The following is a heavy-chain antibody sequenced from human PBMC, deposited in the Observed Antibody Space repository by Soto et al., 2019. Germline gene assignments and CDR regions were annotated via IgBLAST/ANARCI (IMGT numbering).Heavy chain of an antibody. D-gene: IGHD3-3*02. CDR3: VKDEGIEAMDV. CDR2: ITSSGSYV. CDR1: GFTFSRNT. V-gene: IGHV3-21*01. Sequence: PGCSLRLSCVTSGFTFSRNTMNWVRQAPGKGLEWVASITSSGSYVYYADSVKGRFSASRDNAKNSLSLQMDSLRPDDTAIYCCVKDEGIEAMDVWGQGTTVTFSS. J-gene: IGHJ6*02.